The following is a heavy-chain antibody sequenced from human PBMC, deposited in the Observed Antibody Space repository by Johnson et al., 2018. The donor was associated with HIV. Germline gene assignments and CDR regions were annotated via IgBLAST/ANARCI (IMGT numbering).Heavy chain of an antibody. CDR1: GFTFANYG. J-gene: IGHJ3*02. CDR3: AGRGLDAFDI. CDR2: IRYDGSNK. Sequence: QVQLVESGGGVVQPGESLRLSCAASGFTFANYGMHWVRQAPGKGLEWVAFIRYDGSNKYYADSVKGRFTISRDNSKNTLYLQMNSLRAADTAVYYCAGRGLDAFDIWGQGTMVTVSS. V-gene: IGHV3-30*02. D-gene: IGHD1-26*01.